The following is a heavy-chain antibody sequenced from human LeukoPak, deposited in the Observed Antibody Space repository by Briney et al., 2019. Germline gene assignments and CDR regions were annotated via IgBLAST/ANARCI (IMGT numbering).Heavy chain of an antibody. CDR3: ARTVAGKLVFDD. D-gene: IGHD6-19*01. CDR1: GGSISSGGYY. V-gene: IGHV4-39*07. CDR2: IYYSGNT. J-gene: IGHJ4*02. Sequence: PSETLSLTCTVSGGSISSGGYYWGWIRQPPGKGLEWIGSIYYSGNTYDSPSLKSRVTTSVDTSKNQFSLKLSSVTAADTAMYYCARTVAGKLVFDDWGQGTLVTVSS.